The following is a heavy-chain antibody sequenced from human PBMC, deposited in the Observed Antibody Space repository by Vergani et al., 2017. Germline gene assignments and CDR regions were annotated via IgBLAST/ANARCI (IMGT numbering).Heavy chain of an antibody. CDR3: AKVHLSGTLFSYYGMDV. V-gene: IGHV3-23*01. CDR1: GFTFGSYA. Sequence: EVQLLESGGGLVQPGGSLRLSCAASGFTFGSYAMNWVRQAQGKGLEWVSGISAGASTAYHADSVKGRFTISRDNSKNTLYLQLNSLRAEDTAVYYCAKVHLSGTLFSYYGMDVWSHGTTVTVSS. D-gene: IGHD3-10*01. CDR2: ISAGASTA. J-gene: IGHJ6*02.